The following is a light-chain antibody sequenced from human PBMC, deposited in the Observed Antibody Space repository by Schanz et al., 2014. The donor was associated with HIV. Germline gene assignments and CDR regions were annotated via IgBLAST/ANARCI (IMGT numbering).Light chain of an antibody. CDR2: EAS. Sequence: QSALTQPASVSGSPGQSVTISCSGTNSDIGSYNLVSWYQQHPGKAPKLMIFEASKRPSGVSNRFSGSRSGSTASLTVSGLQAEDEADYYCSSYAGSNNFEVVFGGGTKLTVL. V-gene: IGLV2-14*02. J-gene: IGLJ2*01. CDR1: NSDIGSYNL. CDR3: SSYAGSNNFEVV.